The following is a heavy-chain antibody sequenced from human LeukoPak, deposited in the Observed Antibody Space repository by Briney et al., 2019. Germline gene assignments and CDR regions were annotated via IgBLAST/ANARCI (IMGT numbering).Heavy chain of an antibody. Sequence: GGSLRLSCAASGFTFSSYWMSWVRQAPGKGLERVAIIKEDGSDKKYVDSVKGRFTISRDNGKNSLYLQMNSLRAEDTAVYYCARGRGLDVWGQGTTVTVSS. CDR1: GFTFSSYW. V-gene: IGHV3-7*05. CDR3: ARGRGLDV. J-gene: IGHJ6*02. CDR2: IKEDGSDK.